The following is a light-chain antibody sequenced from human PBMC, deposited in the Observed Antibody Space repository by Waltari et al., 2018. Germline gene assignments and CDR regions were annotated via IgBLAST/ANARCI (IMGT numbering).Light chain of an antibody. CDR2: DVS. V-gene: IGLV2-14*01. CDR3: SSYSYITTLQI. Sequence: QSALTQPASVSGSLGQSLTIPCPGTHSDIGAFDYVYWYQQHPGKAPKLILFDVSHRPSGISNRFSGYKSGDTASLTISGLQPEDEADYYCSSYSYITTLQICGTGTRLTV. CDR1: HSDIGAFDY. J-gene: IGLJ1*01.